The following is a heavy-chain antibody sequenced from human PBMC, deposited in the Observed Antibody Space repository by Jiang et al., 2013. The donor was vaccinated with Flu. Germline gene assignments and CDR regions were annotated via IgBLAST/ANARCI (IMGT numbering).Heavy chain of an antibody. D-gene: IGHD4-17*01. Sequence: GAEVKKPGASVKVSCKASGYTFTSYAIHWVRQAPGQGLEWMGWISAANGNTRYSQRFQGRVTITRDTSATTAHMELSSLRSEDTAVYYCAAVTTYWCFDLWGRGTLVTVSS. CDR1: GYTFTSYA. CDR2: ISAANGNT. J-gene: IGHJ2*01. V-gene: IGHV1-3*01. CDR3: AAVTTYWCFDL.